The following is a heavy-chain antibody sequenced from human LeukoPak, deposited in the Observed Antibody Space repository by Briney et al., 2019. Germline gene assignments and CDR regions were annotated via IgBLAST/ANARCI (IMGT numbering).Heavy chain of an antibody. J-gene: IGHJ4*02. D-gene: IGHD5-18*01. CDR3: ARGRSYGNFEY. CDR2: INSDGSST. CDR1: GFTFSSYW. V-gene: IGHV3-74*01. Sequence: GGSLRLSCAASGFTFSSYWMHWVRQGPGKGLVWVSRINSDGSSTSYADYVKGRFTTSRDNAKNTLYLQMNSLRAEDTAVYYCARGRSYGNFEYWGQGTLVTVSS.